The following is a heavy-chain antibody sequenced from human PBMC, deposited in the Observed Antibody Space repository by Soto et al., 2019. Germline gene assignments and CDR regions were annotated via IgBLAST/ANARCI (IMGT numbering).Heavy chain of an antibody. CDR1: GGSISSSSYY. V-gene: IGHV4-61*01. CDR3: ARTYYYGSGSLYYFDY. D-gene: IGHD3-10*01. J-gene: IGHJ4*02. Sequence: SETLSLTCTVSGGSISSSSYYWSWIRQPPGKGLEWIGYIYYSGSTNYNPSLKSRVTISVDTSKNQFSLKLSSVTAADTAVYYCARTYYYGSGSLYYFDYWGQGTLVTVSS. CDR2: IYYSGST.